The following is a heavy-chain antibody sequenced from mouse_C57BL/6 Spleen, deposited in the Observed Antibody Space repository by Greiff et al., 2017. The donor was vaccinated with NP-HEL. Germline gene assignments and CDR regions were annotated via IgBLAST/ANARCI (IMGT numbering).Heavy chain of an antibody. CDR1: GFTFTSYW. CDR3: ARGGAEFAY. V-gene: IGHV1-7*01. Sequence: QVQLQQSGAELVKPGASVKLSCKASGFTFTSYWMHWVKQRPGQGLEWIGYINPSSGYTKYNQKFKDKATLTADKSSSTAYMQLSSLTDEDSADYYCARGGAEFAYWGQGTLVTVSA. D-gene: IGHD1-1*02. CDR2: INPSSGYT. J-gene: IGHJ3*01.